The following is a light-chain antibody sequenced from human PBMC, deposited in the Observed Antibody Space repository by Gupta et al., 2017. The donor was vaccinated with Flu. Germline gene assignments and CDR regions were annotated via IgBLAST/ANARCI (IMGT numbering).Light chain of an antibody. V-gene: IGLV3-10*01. J-gene: IGLJ2*01. CDR3: YSTDSSGNYRV. CDR1: ALPKKY. Sequence: SYELPQPPSVSVSPGQTARITCSGDALPKKYASWYQQKSGQAPVLVIYVDSKRPSGIPERFSGSSSGTMATLTISGAQVEDEADYYCYSTDSSGNYRVFGGGTKLTVL. CDR2: VDS.